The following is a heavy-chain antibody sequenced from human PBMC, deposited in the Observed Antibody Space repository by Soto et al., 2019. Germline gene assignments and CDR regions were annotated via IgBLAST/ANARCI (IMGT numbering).Heavy chain of an antibody. V-gene: IGHV5-10-1*01. CDR1: VYSFTSYW. J-gene: IGHJ6*02. D-gene: IGHD6-6*01. CDR2: IDPSDSYT. Sequence: GESLKISCKGSVYSFTSYWISWVRQMPGKGLEWMGRIDPSDSYTNYSPSFQGHVTISADKSISTAYLQWSSLKASDTAMYYCARLRSRLFSTETNYYYYGMDVWGQGTTVTVSS. CDR3: ARLRSRLFSTETNYYYYGMDV.